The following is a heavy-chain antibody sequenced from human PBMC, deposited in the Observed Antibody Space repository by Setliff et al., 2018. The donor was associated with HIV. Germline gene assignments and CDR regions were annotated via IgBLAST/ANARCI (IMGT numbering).Heavy chain of an antibody. CDR1: GHSISSGYF. D-gene: IGHD2-21*02. CDR3: ARQTATGTSATFDS. Sequence: SETLSLTCAVSGHSISSGYFCGWIRQTPGKGLEWIGNIYQSGNAYYNPSLKSRVTISVDTSRNRFSLKLSSVTAADTAVYYCARQTATGTSATFDSWGQGSLVTVSS. CDR2: IYQSGNA. J-gene: IGHJ4*02. V-gene: IGHV4-38-2*01.